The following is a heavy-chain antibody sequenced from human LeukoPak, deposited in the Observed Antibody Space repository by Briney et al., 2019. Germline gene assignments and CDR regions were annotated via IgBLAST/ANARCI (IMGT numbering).Heavy chain of an antibody. CDR1: GGSISSSNW. CDR3: ARDPSAYSSGWAPRSWYFDL. D-gene: IGHD6-19*01. J-gene: IGHJ2*01. CDR2: IYHSGST. V-gene: IGHV4-4*02. Sequence: PSETLSLTCAVSGGSISSSNWWSWVRQPPGKGLEWIGEIYHSGSTNYNPSLKSRVTISVDKSKNQFSLKLSSVTAADTAVYYCARDPSAYSSGWAPRSWYFDLWGRGTLVTVSS.